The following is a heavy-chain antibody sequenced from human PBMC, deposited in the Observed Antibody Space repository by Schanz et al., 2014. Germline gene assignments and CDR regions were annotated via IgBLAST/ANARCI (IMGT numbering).Heavy chain of an antibody. CDR3: ARNRGSGGQNWYFDL. J-gene: IGHJ2*01. D-gene: IGHD1-26*01. CDR2: INSDGTKR. Sequence: ESGGGLVKPGGSLRLSCVASGFAFSSFAMTWVRQAPGKGLEWVAFINSDGTKRFYADSVKSRFTISRDNTKNSLFLQLNSLRADDTAVYYCARNRGSGGQNWYFDLWGRGTLVTVSS. V-gene: IGHV3-33*08. CDR1: GFAFSSFA.